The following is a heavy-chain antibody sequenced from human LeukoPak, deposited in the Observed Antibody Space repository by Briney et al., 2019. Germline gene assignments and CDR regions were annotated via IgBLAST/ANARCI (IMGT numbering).Heavy chain of an antibody. CDR3: ARLLRIGNSGYYFDY. J-gene: IGHJ4*02. Sequence: PGGSLRLSCAASGFTFSRYWMTWVRQAPGKGLEWVANIKEDAREKYYVDSVKGRFTISRDNAKNSLDLQMNSLRGEDTAVYYCARLLRIGNSGYYFDYWGQGTLVTVSS. CDR1: GFTFSRYW. D-gene: IGHD5-12*01. V-gene: IGHV3-7*01. CDR2: IKEDAREK.